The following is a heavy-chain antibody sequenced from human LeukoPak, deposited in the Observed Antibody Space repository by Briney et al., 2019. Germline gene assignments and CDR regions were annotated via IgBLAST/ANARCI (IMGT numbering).Heavy chain of an antibody. D-gene: IGHD1-7*01. V-gene: IGHV3-21*01. J-gene: IGHJ5*02. CDR2: ISSSSSYI. CDR3: ASLTGTTLTRFDP. CDR1: GFTFSSYS. Sequence: TGGSLRLSCAASGFTFSSYSMNWVRQAPGKGLEWVSSISSSSSYIYYADSVKGRFTISRDNAKNSLYLQMNSLRAEDTAVYYCASLTGTTLTRFDPWGQGTLVTVSS.